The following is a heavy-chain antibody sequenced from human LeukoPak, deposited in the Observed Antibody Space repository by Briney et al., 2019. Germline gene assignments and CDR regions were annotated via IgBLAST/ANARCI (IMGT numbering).Heavy chain of an antibody. Sequence: GGSLRLSCAASGFTFSSYSMNWVRQAPGKGLEWVSYISSSSSTIYYADSVKGRFTISRDNAKNSLYLQMNSLRAEDTAVYYCVGYYDFWSGYYLDAFDIWGQGTMVTVSS. V-gene: IGHV3-48*01. J-gene: IGHJ3*02. CDR2: ISSSSSTI. CDR1: GFTFSSYS. D-gene: IGHD3-3*01. CDR3: VGYYDFWSGYYLDAFDI.